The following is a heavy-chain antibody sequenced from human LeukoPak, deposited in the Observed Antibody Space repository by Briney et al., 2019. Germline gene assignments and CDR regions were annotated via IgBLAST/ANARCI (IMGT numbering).Heavy chain of an antibody. D-gene: IGHD3-3*01. Sequence: GGSLRLSCAASGLTFSNYAMSWVRQAPGKGLEWVSTISSGGGATYYADSVKGRFTISRDNSKNTLYLQMNSLRAEDTAVYYCAKEGSNYDFWSGYYDNWFDPWGQGTLVTVSS. CDR1: GLTFSNYA. CDR2: ISSGGGAT. CDR3: AKEGSNYDFWSGYYDNWFDP. V-gene: IGHV3-23*01. J-gene: IGHJ5*02.